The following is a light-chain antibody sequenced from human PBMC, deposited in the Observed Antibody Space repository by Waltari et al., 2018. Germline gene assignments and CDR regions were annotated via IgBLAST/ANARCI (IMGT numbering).Light chain of an antibody. CDR2: WAS. J-gene: IGKJ2*01. V-gene: IGKV4-1*01. CDR3: QQCYTFPYT. Sequence: DIVLTQSPEYMPVSLGERATINCKSSQSVVFSSNNKNYLAWYQQKPGQPPKLHITWASTRESGVPDRFSGSGSETDFTLTISSLQAEDVAVYYCQQCYTFPYTFGQGTKLEIK. CDR1: QSVVFSSNNKNY.